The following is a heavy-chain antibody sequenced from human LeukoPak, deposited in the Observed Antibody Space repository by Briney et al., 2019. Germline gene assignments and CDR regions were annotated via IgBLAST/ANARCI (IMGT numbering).Heavy chain of an antibody. CDR3: ARDPVSDKPDYFDD. CDR1: GFTFTSYD. CDR2: TSSDGGLK. D-gene: IGHD1-14*01. V-gene: IGHV3-30*03. J-gene: IGHJ4*02. Sequence: PGGSLTLSCAASGFTFTSYDMHWVRQAPDKGLEWVAVTSSDGGLKYYADSVKGRFTISRDNSKNTLFLQMNSLRPEDTAVYSCARDPVSDKPDYFDDWGQGTLVTVSS.